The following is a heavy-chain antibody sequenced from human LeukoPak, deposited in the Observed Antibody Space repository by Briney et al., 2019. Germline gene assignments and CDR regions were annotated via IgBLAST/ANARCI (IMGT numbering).Heavy chain of an antibody. D-gene: IGHD3-10*01. CDR1: GFTFSSYG. CDR2: ISYDGSNK. Sequence: PGRSLRLSCAASGFTFSSYGMHWVRQAPGKGLEWVAVISYDGSNKYYADSVKGRFTISRDNSKNTLYLQMNSLRAEDTAVYYCAKEAYYYGSGSYYLFDYWGQGTLVTVSS. CDR3: AKEAYYYGSGSYYLFDY. J-gene: IGHJ4*02. V-gene: IGHV3-30*18.